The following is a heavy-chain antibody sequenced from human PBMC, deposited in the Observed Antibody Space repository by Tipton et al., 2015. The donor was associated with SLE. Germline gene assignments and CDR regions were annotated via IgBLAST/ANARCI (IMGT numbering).Heavy chain of an antibody. D-gene: IGHD1-1*01. CDR3: TRYDPTNFFYFDY. J-gene: IGHJ4*02. Sequence: QLVQSGPEVKKPGASVTVSCQTSGYTFSDFGVNWVRQVPGQGLEWMGWISGYNDNSNYAQEFEGRFTMTTDTSTSTVYMELRSLRSDDTAMYYCTRYDPTNFFYFDYWGQGTLITVSS. CDR1: GYTFSDFG. CDR2: ISGYNDNS. V-gene: IGHV1-18*01.